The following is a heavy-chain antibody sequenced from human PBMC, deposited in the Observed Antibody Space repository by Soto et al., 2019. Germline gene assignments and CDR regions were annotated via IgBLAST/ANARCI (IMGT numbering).Heavy chain of an antibody. CDR2: IYYSGST. J-gene: IGHJ3*02. CDR1: GGSISSSSYY. CDR3: ARRIAVAGTIAFDI. V-gene: IGHV4-39*01. Sequence: SETLSLTCTVSGGSISSSSYYWGWIRQPPGKGLEWIGSIYYSGSTYYNPSLKSRVTISVDTSKNQFSLKLSSVTAADTAVYYCARRIAVAGTIAFDIWGQGTMVTVSS. D-gene: IGHD6-19*01.